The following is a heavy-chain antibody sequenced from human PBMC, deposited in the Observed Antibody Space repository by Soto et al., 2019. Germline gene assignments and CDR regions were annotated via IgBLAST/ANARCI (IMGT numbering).Heavy chain of an antibody. Sequence: EVQLLESGGGLVQPGGSLRLSCAASGFTFSNYAMSWVRQAPGKGLEWVSAISSSGDIIYYAASVRGRFTISRDNSKNTLYLQMNSLRAEDTAVYYCAHGGTPPAVTKWGFDFGGQGTLVTVCS. CDR1: GFTFSNYA. D-gene: IGHD2-2*01. CDR3: AHGGTPPAVTKWGFDF. CDR2: ISSSGDII. J-gene: IGHJ4*02. V-gene: IGHV3-23*01.